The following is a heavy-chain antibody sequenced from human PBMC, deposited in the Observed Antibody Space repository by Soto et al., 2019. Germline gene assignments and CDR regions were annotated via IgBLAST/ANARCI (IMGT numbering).Heavy chain of an antibody. V-gene: IGHV3-48*01. CDR2: ISSSGSTI. Sequence: SLRLSFAASGFTFSSSGMNWVRQAPGKGLEWVSYISSSGSTIYYADSVKGRFTNSRDNAKNSLYLQMNSLRADDTAVYYCARGGSSRPDYWGQGTLVTVS. CDR1: GFTFSSSG. J-gene: IGHJ4*02. CDR3: ARGGSSRPDY.